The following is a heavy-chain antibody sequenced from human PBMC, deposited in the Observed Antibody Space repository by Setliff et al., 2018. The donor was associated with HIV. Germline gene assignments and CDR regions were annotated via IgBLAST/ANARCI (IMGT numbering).Heavy chain of an antibody. CDR3: ASRYCTNGVCDRRFYGSGSPLEAFDI. V-gene: IGHV4-39*01. CDR1: GGSISSSSYY. CDR2: IYYSGST. Sequence: SETLSLTCTVSGGSISSSSYYWGWTRQPPGKGLEWIGRIYYSGSTYYNPSLKSRVTIPVDTSKNQFSLKLSSVTAADTAVYYCASRYCTNGVCDRRFYGSGSPLEAFDIWGQGTMVTVSS. J-gene: IGHJ3*02. D-gene: IGHD2-8*01.